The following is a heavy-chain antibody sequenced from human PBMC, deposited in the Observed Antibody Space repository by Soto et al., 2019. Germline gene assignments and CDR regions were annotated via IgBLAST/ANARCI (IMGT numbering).Heavy chain of an antibody. J-gene: IGHJ4*02. D-gene: IGHD1-26*01. CDR3: ARDNIVGGMDLFDY. CDR2: TYYRSNWYN. V-gene: IGHV6-1*01. CDR1: GDSVSNNRAT. Sequence: SQTLSLTCAISGDSVSNNRATWHWIRQSPSRGLEWLGRTYYRSNWYNDYARSVKNRISINPDTSQNQFSLQLNSVTPEDTAIYYCARDNIVGGMDLFDYWGQGTLVTVSS.